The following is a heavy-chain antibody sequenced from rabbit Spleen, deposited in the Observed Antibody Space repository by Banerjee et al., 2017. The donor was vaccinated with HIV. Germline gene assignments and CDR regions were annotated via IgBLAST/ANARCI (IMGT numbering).Heavy chain of an antibody. J-gene: IGHJ6*01. CDR2: INAITGKA. CDR1: GFSFSDRDV. CDR3: ARDTGSSFSSYGMDL. Sequence: QSLEESGGDLVEPGASLTLTCTASGFSFSDRDVMCWVRQAPGKGLEWIACINAITGKAVYASWAKGRFTFSKTSSTTVTLQMTSLTAADTATYFCARDTGSSFSSYGMDLWGPGTLVTVS. V-gene: IGHV1S40*01. D-gene: IGHD8-1*01.